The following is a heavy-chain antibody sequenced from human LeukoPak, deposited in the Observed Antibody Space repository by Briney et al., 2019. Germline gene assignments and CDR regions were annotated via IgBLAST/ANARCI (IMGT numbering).Heavy chain of an antibody. J-gene: IGHJ4*02. CDR1: GYTFTSCD. CDR3: TRGSSGRRDN. CDR2: MNPNSGNT. D-gene: IGHD6-19*01. Sequence: ASVKDSCKASGYTFTSCDINWVRQATGQELEWMGWMNPNSGNTGYGQSFQGRITMTRDISIGTAYMELSNLTSEDTAIYYCTRGSSGRRDNWGQGTLVTVSA. V-gene: IGHV1-8*01.